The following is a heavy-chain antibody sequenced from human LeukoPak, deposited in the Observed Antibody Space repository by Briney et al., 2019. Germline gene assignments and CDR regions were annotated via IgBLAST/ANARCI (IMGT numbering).Heavy chain of an antibody. J-gene: IGHJ6*03. Sequence: GGTLRLSCAASGVTFSSYGMSWVRQAPGKGLEWVSAINGSGGSTYYADSVKGRFTISTDNSKNTLYLQMNSLRAEDTAVYYCAKDPDYYYYYMDVWGKGTTVTVSS. CDR1: GVTFSSYG. CDR2: INGSGGST. CDR3: AKDPDYYYYYMDV. V-gene: IGHV3-23*01.